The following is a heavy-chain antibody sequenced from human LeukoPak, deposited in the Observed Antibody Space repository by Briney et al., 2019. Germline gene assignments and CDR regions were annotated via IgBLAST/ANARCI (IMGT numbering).Heavy chain of an antibody. J-gene: IGHJ4*02. CDR3: ARVGVDDSGNIIKYFFDY. V-gene: IGHV4-34*01. CDR1: GGSFSAYY. Sequence: SETLSLTCAVYGGSFSAYYWSWIRQPPGKGLEWIGEINHSGSTTYNPSLKSRVTISVDTSKNQFSLKLSPVTAADTAVYYCARVGVDDSGNIIKYFFDYWGQGTLVTVSS. CDR2: INHSGST. D-gene: IGHD4-23*01.